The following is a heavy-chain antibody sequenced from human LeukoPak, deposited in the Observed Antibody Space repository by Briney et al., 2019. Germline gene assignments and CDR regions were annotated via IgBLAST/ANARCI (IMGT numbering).Heavy chain of an antibody. D-gene: IGHD2-15*01. CDR3: ARDREVAATGYLGY. CDR2: ISYDVSNK. J-gene: IGHJ4*02. V-gene: IGHV3-30*03. CDR1: GFTFSSYG. Sequence: PGRSLRLSCAASGFTFSSYGMHWVSQAPGKGLEWVAFISYDVSNKYYEDSVKGRFTISRDNSKNPLYLQMNSLRAEDTAVYYCARDREVAATGYLGYWGQGTLVTVSS.